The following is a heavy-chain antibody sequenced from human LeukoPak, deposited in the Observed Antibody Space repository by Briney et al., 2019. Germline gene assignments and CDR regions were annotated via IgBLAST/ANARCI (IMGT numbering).Heavy chain of an antibody. D-gene: IGHD6-19*01. Sequence: SKTLSLTCTVSGGSISSQFWSWIRQPPGKGLEWIGNIYNSGTTNYNPSLESRVTISVDTSKNQLSLQLTSVTAADTAVYYCTKATQWLAFDYWGRGTLVTVSS. CDR2: IYNSGTT. J-gene: IGHJ4*02. V-gene: IGHV4-59*11. CDR1: GGSISSQF. CDR3: TKATQWLAFDY.